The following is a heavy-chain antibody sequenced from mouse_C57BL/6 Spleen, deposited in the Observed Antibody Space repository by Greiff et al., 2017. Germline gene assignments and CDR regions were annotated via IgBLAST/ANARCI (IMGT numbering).Heavy chain of an antibody. D-gene: IGHD1-1*01. V-gene: IGHV14-1*01. J-gene: IGHJ3*01. Sequence: VQLKESGAELVRPGASVKLSCTASGFNIKDYYMHWVKQRPEQGLEWIGRIDPEDGDTEYAPKFQGKATMTADTSSNTAYLQLSSLTSEDTAVYYCTLYYGSSYWFAYWGQGTLVTVSA. CDR2: IDPEDGDT. CDR3: TLYYGSSYWFAY. CDR1: GFNIKDYY.